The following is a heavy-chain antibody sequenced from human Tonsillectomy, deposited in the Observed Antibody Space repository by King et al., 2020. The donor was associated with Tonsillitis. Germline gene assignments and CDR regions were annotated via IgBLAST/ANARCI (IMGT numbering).Heavy chain of an antibody. CDR1: GSSISGYY. CDR2: IYTAGHT. J-gene: IGHJ4*02. Sequence: QLQESGPGLVKPSETLSLTCTVSGSSISGYYWSWVRQAAGKGLERIGRIYTAGHTNYNPSLKSRVTMSLDTPNNQFSLTLTSLTAADTAVYYCARGLSSSWYPDNWGQGTLVTVSS. D-gene: IGHD6-13*01. V-gene: IGHV4-4*07. CDR3: ARGLSSSWYPDN.